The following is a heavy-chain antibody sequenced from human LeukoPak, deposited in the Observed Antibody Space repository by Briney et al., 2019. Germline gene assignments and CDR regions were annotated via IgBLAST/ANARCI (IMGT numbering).Heavy chain of an antibody. V-gene: IGHV3-7*01. CDR1: GFTFGKYW. CDR2: IKLDGSEK. D-gene: IGHD2-2*01. Sequence: GGSLRLSCVASGFTFGKYWMSWVRQAPGKGLEWVANIKLDGSEKNYVDSVKGRFTISRDNAKNSLFLQMNSLRGDDTAVYYCATTGEPAATGGYYYYGMDVWGQGTTVTVSS. J-gene: IGHJ6*02. CDR3: ATTGEPAATGGYYYYGMDV.